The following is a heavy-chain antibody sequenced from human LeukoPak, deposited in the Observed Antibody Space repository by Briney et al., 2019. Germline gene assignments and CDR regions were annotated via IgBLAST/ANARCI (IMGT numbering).Heavy chain of an antibody. D-gene: IGHD6-13*01. CDR1: GFTFSSYG. J-gene: IGHJ5*02. CDR3: ASVTIAAAGTWFDP. V-gene: IGHV3-30*02. Sequence: GGSLRLSCAASGFTFSSYGMHWVRQAPGKGLEWVAFIRYDGTNKYYADSVKGRFTISRDNAKNSLYLQMNSLRAEDTAVYYCASVTIAAAGTWFDPWGQGTLVTVSS. CDR2: IRYDGTNK.